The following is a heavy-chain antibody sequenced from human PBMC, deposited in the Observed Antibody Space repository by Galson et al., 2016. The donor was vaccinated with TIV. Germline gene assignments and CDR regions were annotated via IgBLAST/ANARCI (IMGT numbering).Heavy chain of an antibody. CDR3: ARRKEMNTNRLDAFDL. J-gene: IGHJ3*01. D-gene: IGHD5-24*01. Sequence: QSGAEVKKPGEPLKISCEGSGYSFSSYWIGWVRHKPGEGLEWIGIIHPADSDTRYSPSFRGQVTMSADKAINGAYLQWRTLKASDSAMYYCARRKEMNTNRLDAFDLWGQGTMVIVSS. CDR2: IHPADSDT. V-gene: IGHV5-51*01. CDR1: GYSFSSYW.